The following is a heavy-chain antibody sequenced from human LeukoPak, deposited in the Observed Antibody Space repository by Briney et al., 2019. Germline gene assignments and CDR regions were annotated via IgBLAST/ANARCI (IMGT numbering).Heavy chain of an antibody. CDR2: IYYSGST. CDR3: AGLLKCSGGSCYSVEYFQY. V-gene: IGHV4-59*01. D-gene: IGHD2-15*01. J-gene: IGHJ1*01. CDR1: GGSISSYY. Sequence: SETLSLTCTVSGGSISSYYWSWIRQPPGKGLEWIGYIYYSGSTNYNPSLRSRVTISVDTSKNQFSLKLSSVTAADTAVYYCAGLLKCSGGSCYSVEYFQYWGQGTLVTVSS.